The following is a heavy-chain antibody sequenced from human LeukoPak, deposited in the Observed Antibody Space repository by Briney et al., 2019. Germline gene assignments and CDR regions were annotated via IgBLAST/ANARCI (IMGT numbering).Heavy chain of an antibody. Sequence: GASVRVSCKVCRYTFRRYDIKCVPRASGQGRECIGWMTPNRVNAGDAQKFQGRVTMTRNTSISTAYMELISLRSEDTAVYYCARGVGYCSSSSCFYNWFDPWGQGTLVTVSS. CDR2: MTPNRVNA. J-gene: IGHJ5*02. CDR1: RYTFRRYD. D-gene: IGHD2-2*03. CDR3: ARGVGYCSSSSCFYNWFDP. V-gene: IGHV1-8*01.